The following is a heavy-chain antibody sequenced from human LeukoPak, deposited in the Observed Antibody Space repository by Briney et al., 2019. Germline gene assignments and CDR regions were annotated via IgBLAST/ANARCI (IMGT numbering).Heavy chain of an antibody. V-gene: IGHV1-2*06. CDR2: INPNSGGT. CDR3: ARLQGYSGYDWVFDY. D-gene: IGHD5-12*01. CDR1: GYTFTRYY. J-gene: IGHJ4*02. Sequence: ASVKVSCKASGYTFTRYYMHWVRQAPGQGLEWMERINPNSGGTNYAQKFQGRVTMTRDTSINTAYMELSRLRSDDTAVYYCARLQGYSGYDWVFDYWGQGTLVTVSS.